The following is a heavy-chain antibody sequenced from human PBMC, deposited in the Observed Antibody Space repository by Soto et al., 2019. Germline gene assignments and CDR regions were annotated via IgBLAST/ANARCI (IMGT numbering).Heavy chain of an antibody. CDR1: RFSCRNAW. CDR3: STAIGIYGLDL. V-gene: IGHV3-15*01. J-gene: IGHJ6*02. D-gene: IGHD1-1*01. Sequence: EVQLVESGGGFVQPGGSLRLSCVASRFSCRNAWMSWVRQAPGKGPEWVGRIKSKTDGGTADYAAPVKGRLTISREDSQNTLYLHRGSLKTEDTVLYQCSTAIGIYGLDLWGQGTTVTVPS. CDR2: IKSKTDGGTA.